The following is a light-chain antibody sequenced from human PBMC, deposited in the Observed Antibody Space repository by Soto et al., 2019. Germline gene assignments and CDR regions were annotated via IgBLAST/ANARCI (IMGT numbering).Light chain of an antibody. Sequence: QTVVTQEPSLTVSPGGTVTLTCGSSTGAVTSGHYPYWFQQKPGQAPRTLIYDTSNKHSWTPARFSGSLLGGKAALTLSGAQLDDEAEHYRLLSYSKAMVFGGGTNLTVL. J-gene: IGLJ2*01. V-gene: IGLV7-46*01. CDR2: DTS. CDR1: TGAVTSGHY. CDR3: LLSYSKAMV.